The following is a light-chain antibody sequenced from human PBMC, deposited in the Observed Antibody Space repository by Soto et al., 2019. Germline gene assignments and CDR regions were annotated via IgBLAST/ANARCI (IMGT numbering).Light chain of an antibody. CDR3: AAWDDILNGYV. CDR2: SNY. V-gene: IGLV1-44*01. Sequence: QSVLTQPPSASGTPGQRVTISCSSSGSNIESNAVTWYQQLPGTAPKLVIYSNYDRPSGVPDRFSGSTSGTSASLVIRGLQSEDEADYYCAAWDDILNGYVFGGGTRSPS. J-gene: IGLJ1*01. CDR1: GSNIESNA.